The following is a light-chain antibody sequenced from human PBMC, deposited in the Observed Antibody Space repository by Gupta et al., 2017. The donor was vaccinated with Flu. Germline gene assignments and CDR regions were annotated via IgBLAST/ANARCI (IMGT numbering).Light chain of an antibody. CDR1: QSIADH. CDR2: GAS. CDR3: QHYDNWWFS. V-gene: IGKV3-15*01. J-gene: IGKJ2*03. Sequence: EIVLTQSPATLSESPGETLTLSCRASQSIADHLAWYHHRPGQPPRLLIYGASIRATDLPDRISGSGSATDFTLTITSLQSEDLGVYYCQHYDNWWFSFGQGTKVEI.